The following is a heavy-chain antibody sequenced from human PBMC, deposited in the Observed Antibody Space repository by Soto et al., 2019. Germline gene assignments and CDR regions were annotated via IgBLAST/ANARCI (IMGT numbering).Heavy chain of an antibody. Sequence: PSETLSLTCTVSGDSISNGDYYWSWIRQPPGRGLEWIGYIDSSGSTYYNPSLKSRLTMSVDMSKNQFSLRLTSVTAADTAVYYSASRYLYWGQGPLVTVSS. D-gene: IGHD3-16*02. J-gene: IGHJ4*02. CDR2: IDSSGST. V-gene: IGHV4-30-4*01. CDR1: GDSISNGDYY. CDR3: ASRYLY.